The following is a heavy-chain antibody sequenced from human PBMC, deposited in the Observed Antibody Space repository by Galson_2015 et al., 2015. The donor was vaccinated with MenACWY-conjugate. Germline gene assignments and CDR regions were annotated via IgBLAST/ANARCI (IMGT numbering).Heavy chain of an antibody. D-gene: IGHD6-6*01. CDR3: VKNHQGSSSS. J-gene: IGHJ5*02. V-gene: IGHV3-30*02. CDR2: IRYDGSGK. Sequence: SLRLSCAASKFIFSIYGFHWVRQAPGKGLEWVAFIRYDGSGKYYGDSVKGRFTISKDNSKNTLYLQMNSLRDEDTAVYYCVKNHQGSSSSWGQGTLVTVSS. CDR1: KFIFSIYG.